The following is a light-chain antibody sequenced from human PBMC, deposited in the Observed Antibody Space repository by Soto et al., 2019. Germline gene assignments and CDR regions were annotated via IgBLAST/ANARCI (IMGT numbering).Light chain of an antibody. V-gene: IGKV3-20*01. CDR2: GAS. Sequence: EIVLTPSPGTLSLSPGERATLSCRASQSVSSSYLAWYQQKPGQAPRLLIYGASSRATGIPDRFSGSGSGTDFTLTISRLEPEDFAVYYCQQYGSSPFTFGPGTRWIS. CDR3: QQYGSSPFT. J-gene: IGKJ3*01. CDR1: QSVSSSY.